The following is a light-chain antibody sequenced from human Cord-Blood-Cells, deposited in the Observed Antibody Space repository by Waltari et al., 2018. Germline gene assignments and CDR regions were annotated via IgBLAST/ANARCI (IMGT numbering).Light chain of an antibody. CDR2: GAS. CDR1: QSCSSN. Sequence: EIVMTQSPATLSVSPGERATLSRRASQSCSSNLAWYQQKPGQAPRLLIYGASTRATGIPARFSGSGSGTEFTLTISSLQSEDFAVYYCQQYNNWPPTFGGGTKVEIK. CDR3: QQYNNWPPT. J-gene: IGKJ4*01. V-gene: IGKV3-15*01.